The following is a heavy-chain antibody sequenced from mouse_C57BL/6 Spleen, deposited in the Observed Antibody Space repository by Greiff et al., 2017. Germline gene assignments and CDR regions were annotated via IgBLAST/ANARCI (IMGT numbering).Heavy chain of an antibody. D-gene: IGHD1-1*01. CDR3: ARKDDGYGSSPYYYAMDY. J-gene: IGHJ4*01. Sequence: VMLVESGAELVKPGASVKISCKASGYAFSSYWMNWVKQRPGKGLEWIGQIYPGDGDTNYNGKFKGKATLTADKSSSTAYMQLSSLTSEDSAVYFCARKDDGYGSSPYYYAMDYWGQGTSVTVSS. CDR2: IYPGDGDT. CDR1: GYAFSSYW. V-gene: IGHV1-80*01.